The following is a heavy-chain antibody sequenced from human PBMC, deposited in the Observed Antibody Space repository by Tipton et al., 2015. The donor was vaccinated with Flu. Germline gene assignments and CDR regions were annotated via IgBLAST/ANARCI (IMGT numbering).Heavy chain of an antibody. V-gene: IGHV5-51*01. CDR2: IYPGDSDT. J-gene: IGHJ6*02. CDR1: GYQFTNYW. CDR3: ARHREYSNSRWDYYYAMDV. Sequence: QLMQSGAAMKKPGESLKISCKGSGYQFTNYWIGWVRQMPGKGLEWMGVIYPGDSDTRYTPSFQGQVTMSVDKSISTAYLQWRSLKASDTAMYYCARHREYSNSRWDYYYAMDVWGQGTTVTVSS. D-gene: IGHD2/OR15-2a*01.